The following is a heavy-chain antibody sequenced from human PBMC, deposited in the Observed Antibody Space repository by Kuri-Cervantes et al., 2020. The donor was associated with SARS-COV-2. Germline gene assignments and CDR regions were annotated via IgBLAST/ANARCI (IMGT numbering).Heavy chain of an antibody. V-gene: IGHV3-48*01. CDR1: GFTFSSYR. Sequence: GESLKISCAASGFTFSSYRMNWVRQAPGKGLEWVSYISSNISTIYYADSVKARFTISRDNAENALHLLMNSLKTDDTAVYYCTTDPWGYCCSTSCSGDYWGQGTLVTVSS. D-gene: IGHD2-2*01. CDR2: ISSNISTI. J-gene: IGHJ4*02. CDR3: TTDPWGYCCSTSCSGDY.